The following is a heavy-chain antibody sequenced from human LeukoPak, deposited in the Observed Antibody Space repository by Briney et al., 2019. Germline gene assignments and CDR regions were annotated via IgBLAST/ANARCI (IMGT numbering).Heavy chain of an antibody. CDR1: GFTFSSYG. D-gene: IGHD2-2*01. Sequence: GGSLRLSCAASGFTFSSYGMHWVRQAPGKGLEWVAFIRYDGSNKYYADSVKGRFTISRDNSKNTLYLQMNSLRAEDTAVYYCAREDRPEGSTGYYGMDVWGQGTTVTVSS. V-gene: IGHV3-30*02. J-gene: IGHJ6*02. CDR2: IRYDGSNK. CDR3: AREDRPEGSTGYYGMDV.